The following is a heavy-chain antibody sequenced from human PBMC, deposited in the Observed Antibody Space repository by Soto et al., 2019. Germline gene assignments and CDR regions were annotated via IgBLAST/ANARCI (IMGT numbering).Heavy chain of an antibody. CDR1: GYSFTSYW. CDR3: ARHPRSYYDSSRYAFDI. V-gene: IGHV5-51*01. J-gene: IGHJ3*02. CDR2: IYPGDSDT. D-gene: IGHD3-22*01. Sequence: GESLKICCKGSGYSFTSYWIGWVRQMPGKGLERMVIIYPGDSDTRYSPSFQGQVTISADKSISPAYLQWSSLKASDTAMYYCARHPRSYYDSSRYAFDIRGPGTMVTVSS.